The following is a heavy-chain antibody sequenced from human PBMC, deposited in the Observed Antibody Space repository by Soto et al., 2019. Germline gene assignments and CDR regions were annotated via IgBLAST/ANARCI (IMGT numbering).Heavy chain of an antibody. J-gene: IGHJ4*02. CDR2: INPSGGST. CDR3: ARGSEDSSGYYFSIYFDY. V-gene: IGHV1-46*01. D-gene: IGHD3-22*01. CDR1: GYTFTSYY. Sequence: ASVKVSCKASGYTFTSYYMHWVRQAPGQGLEWMGIINPSGGSTSYAQKFQGRVTMTRDTSTSTVYMELSRLRSDDTAVYYCARGSEDSSGYYFSIYFDYWGQGTLVTVSS.